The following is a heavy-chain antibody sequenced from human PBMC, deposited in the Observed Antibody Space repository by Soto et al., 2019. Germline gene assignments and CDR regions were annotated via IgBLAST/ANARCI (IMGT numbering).Heavy chain of an antibody. Sequence: SETLSLTCAVSGGSFSGYYWSWIRQPPGKGLEWIGEINHSGSTNYNPSLKSRVTISVDTSKNQFSLKLSSVTAADTAVYYCARGPTRDHAFLYSGYDWADYWGQGTLVTVSS. D-gene: IGHD5-12*01. CDR1: GGSFSGYY. CDR2: INHSGST. J-gene: IGHJ4*02. CDR3: ARGPTRDHAFLYSGYDWADY. V-gene: IGHV4-34*01.